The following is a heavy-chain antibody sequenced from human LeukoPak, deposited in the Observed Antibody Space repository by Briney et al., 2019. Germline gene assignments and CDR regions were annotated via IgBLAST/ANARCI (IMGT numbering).Heavy chain of an antibody. CDR1: GGSISSYY. J-gene: IGHJ4*02. D-gene: IGHD5-18*01. V-gene: IGHV4-59*01. CDR2: IYYSGST. Sequence: SETLSLTCTVSGGSISSYYWSWIRRPPGKGLEWIGYIYYSGSTNYNPSLKSRVTISVDTSKNQFSLRLNSVTAADTAVYYCARVITVGYSYGAEGYYFDYWGQGTLVTVSS. CDR3: ARVITVGYSYGAEGYYFDY.